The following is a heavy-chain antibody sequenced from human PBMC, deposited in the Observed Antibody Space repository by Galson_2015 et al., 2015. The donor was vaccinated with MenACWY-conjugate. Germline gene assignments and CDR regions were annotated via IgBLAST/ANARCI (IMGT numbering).Heavy chain of an antibody. CDR2: MNPNSGNT. CDR1: GYTFTSYD. V-gene: IGHV1-8*01. Sequence: SVKVSCKASGYTFTSYDINWVRQAAGQGLEWMGWMNPNSGNTGYAQKFQGRVTMTRNTSISTAYMELSSLRSEDTAVYYCARGGYYDILTGRYYYYMDARGKGTTVTVSS. CDR3: ARGGYYDILTGRYYYYMDA. D-gene: IGHD3-9*01. J-gene: IGHJ6*03.